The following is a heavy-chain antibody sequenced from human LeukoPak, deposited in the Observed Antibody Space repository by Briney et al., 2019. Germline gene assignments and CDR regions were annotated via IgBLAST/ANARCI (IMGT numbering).Heavy chain of an antibody. D-gene: IGHD2-15*01. CDR2: ISGSGGST. V-gene: IGHV3-23*01. CDR1: GFTFSSYA. CDR3: AKKVVVVVVAEDYFDY. Sequence: SGGSLRLSCAASGFTFSSYAMSWVRQAPGKGLEWVSAISGSGGSTYYADSVKGRFTISRDNSKNTLYLQMNSLRAEDTAVYYCAKKVVVVVVAEDYFDYWGQGTLVTVSS. J-gene: IGHJ4*02.